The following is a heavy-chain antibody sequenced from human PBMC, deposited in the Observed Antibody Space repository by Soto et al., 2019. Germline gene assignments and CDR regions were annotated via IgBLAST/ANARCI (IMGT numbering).Heavy chain of an antibody. V-gene: IGHV4-34*01. CDR2: INHSGST. CDR1: GGSFSGYY. D-gene: IGHD6-13*01. Sequence: PSETLSLTCAVYGGSFSGYYWSWIRQPPGKGLEWIGEINHSGSTNYNPSLKSRVTISVDTSKNQFSLKLSSVTAADTAVYYCARGRSSSWYRGVIYYYGMDVWGQGTTVT. J-gene: IGHJ6*02. CDR3: ARGRSSSWYRGVIYYYGMDV.